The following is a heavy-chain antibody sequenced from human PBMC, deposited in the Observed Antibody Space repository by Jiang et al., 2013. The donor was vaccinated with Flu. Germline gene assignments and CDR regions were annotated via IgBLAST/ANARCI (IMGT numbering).Heavy chain of an antibody. V-gene: IGHV1-2*02. CDR3: ARMALAGATLDF. J-gene: IGHJ4*02. D-gene: IGHD1-26*01. CDR2: INPASGGT. CDR1: GYTFSDNY. Sequence: SGAEVKKPGASVKVSCKASGYTFSDNYLHWFRQAPGQRLEWMGWINPASGGTDYAEKFQGRVAMTRDTSISTVYMELSGLTSSDSAQYYCARMALAGATLDFWGQGTLATVSS.